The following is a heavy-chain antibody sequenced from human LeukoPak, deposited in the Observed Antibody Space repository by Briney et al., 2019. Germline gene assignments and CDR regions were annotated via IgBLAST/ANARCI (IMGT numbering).Heavy chain of an antibody. D-gene: IGHD3-16*01. CDR3: ARDLSLGNPGGFDY. V-gene: IGHV3-21*01. CDR1: GFTSGRYS. CDR2: ISSISHYI. J-gene: IGHJ4*02. Sequence: PGGSLRLSCAASGFTSGRYSMNSVRQAPGKGLEWVSTISSISHYIYYADSVKGRFTISRDNAKNSMYLQMNSLRAEDTGVYYCARDLSLGNPGGFDYWGQGALVTVSS.